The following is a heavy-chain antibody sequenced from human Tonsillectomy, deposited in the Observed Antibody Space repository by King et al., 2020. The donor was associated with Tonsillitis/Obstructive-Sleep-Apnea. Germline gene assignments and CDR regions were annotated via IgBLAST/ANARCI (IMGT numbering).Heavy chain of an antibody. Sequence: QLVQSGAEVKKPGESLKISCKGSGYSFTRYWIGWVRQMPGKGLEWMWSIYPGDSDTRCSPSFQGQVTISADKSIRTAYLQWSSRKASDIAMYYCARTVAGDRYAFDIWGQGTMVTVSS. CDR2: IYPGDSDT. CDR3: ARTVAGDRYAFDI. CDR1: GYSFTRYW. V-gene: IGHV5-51*01. D-gene: IGHD6-19*01. J-gene: IGHJ3*02.